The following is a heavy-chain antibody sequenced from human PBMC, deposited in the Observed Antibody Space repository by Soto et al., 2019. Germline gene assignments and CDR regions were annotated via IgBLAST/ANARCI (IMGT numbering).Heavy chain of an antibody. D-gene: IGHD2-2*01. Sequence: GESLKISCKGSGYSFTSYWIGWVHQMPGKGLEWMGIIYPGDSDTRYSPSFQGQVTISADMSSSTAYLQWSRLKASDTAMYYCARGAYGGYCCSTSCYRYRMDVRSQGTTVTVSS. J-gene: IGHJ6*02. CDR1: GYSFTSYW. CDR2: IYPGDSDT. V-gene: IGHV5-51*07. CDR3: ARGAYGGYCCSTSCYRYRMDV.